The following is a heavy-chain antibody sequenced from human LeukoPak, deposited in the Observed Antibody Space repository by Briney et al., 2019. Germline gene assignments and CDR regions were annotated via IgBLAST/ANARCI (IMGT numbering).Heavy chain of an antibody. J-gene: IGHJ5*02. D-gene: IGHD3-10*01. CDR2: INPSGGST. CDR1: GYTFTSYY. CDR3: ARVGFRGFTMVRGVTAVQYNWFDP. Sequence: EASVKVSCKASGYTFTSYYMHWVRQAPGQGLEWMGIINPSGGSTSYAQKFQGRVTMTRDMSTSTVYMELRSLRSDDTAVYYCARVGFRGFTMVRGVTAVQYNWFDPWGQGTLVTVSS. V-gene: IGHV1-46*01.